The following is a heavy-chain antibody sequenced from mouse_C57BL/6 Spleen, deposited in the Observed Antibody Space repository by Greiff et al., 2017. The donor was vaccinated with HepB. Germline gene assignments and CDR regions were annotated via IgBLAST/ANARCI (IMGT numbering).Heavy chain of an antibody. CDR3: APHYDRRSYAMDY. V-gene: IGHV1-74*01. D-gene: IGHD2-4*01. CDR2: IHPSDSDT. J-gene: IGHJ4*01. CDR1: GYTFTSYW. Sequence: VQLQQPGAELVKPGASVKVSCKASGYTFTSYWMHWVKQRPGQGLEWIGRIHPSDSDTNYNQKFKGKATLTVDKSSSTAYMQLSSLTSKDSAVYYCAPHYDRRSYAMDYWGQGTSVTVSS.